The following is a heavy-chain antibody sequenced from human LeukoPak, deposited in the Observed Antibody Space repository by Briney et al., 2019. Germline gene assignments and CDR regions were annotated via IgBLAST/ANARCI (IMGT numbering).Heavy chain of an antibody. V-gene: IGHV4-39*07. J-gene: IGHJ4*02. CDR2: VSSSGGT. Sequence: SETLSLTCTVSGGSISSYYWGWIRQPPGKALEWIGSVSSSGGTHYSPSLKNRLSISMDTPQNQFSLRLSSVTVADTAVYYCAKYIGGSMFEHWGQGALVTVSS. CDR1: GGSISSYY. CDR3: AKYIGGSMFEH. D-gene: IGHD3-10*01.